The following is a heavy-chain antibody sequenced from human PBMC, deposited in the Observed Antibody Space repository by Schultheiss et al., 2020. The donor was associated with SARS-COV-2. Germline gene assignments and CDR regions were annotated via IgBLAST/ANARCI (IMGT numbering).Heavy chain of an antibody. D-gene: IGHD6-19*01. V-gene: IGHV4-61*01. J-gene: IGHJ2*01. CDR3: ARLNQWLVRWYFDL. CDR1: GGSVNGGSYY. Sequence: SETLSLTCTVSGGSVNGGSYYWSWIRQPPGKGLEWTGYINYSGSTNYNPSLKSRVTMSVDTSKNQFSLKLSSVTAADSAVYYCARLNQWLVRWYFDLWGRGTLVTVSS. CDR2: INYSGST.